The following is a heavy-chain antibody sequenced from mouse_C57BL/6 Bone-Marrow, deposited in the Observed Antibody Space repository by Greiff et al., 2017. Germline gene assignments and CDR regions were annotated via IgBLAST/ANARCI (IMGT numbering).Heavy chain of an antibody. V-gene: IGHV1-26*01. D-gene: IGHD3-2*02. CDR3: ASETAQATLFDF. Sequence: EVQLQQSGPELVKPGASVKISCKASGYTFTDYYMNWVKQSHGKSLEWIGDINPNNGGTSYNQKFKGKATLTVDKSSSTAYMELRSLTSEDSAVYYCASETAQATLFDFWGRGTALTVSS. CDR2: INPNNGGT. CDR1: GYTFTDYY. J-gene: IGHJ2*01.